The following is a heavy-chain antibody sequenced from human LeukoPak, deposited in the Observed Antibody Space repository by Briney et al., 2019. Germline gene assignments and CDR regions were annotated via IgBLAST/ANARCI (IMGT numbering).Heavy chain of an antibody. Sequence: GGSLRLSCAASGFTVHSNYMSWVRQAPGKGLEWVSVIDRSGVTHYADSVKGRFTISRDNSKNTLYLQMNSLRAEDTGVYYCAKDGGLQSSSWHYWGQGTLVTVSS. J-gene: IGHJ4*02. CDR1: GFTVHSNY. CDR2: IDRSGVT. V-gene: IGHV3-53*01. D-gene: IGHD6-13*01. CDR3: AKDGGLQSSSWHY.